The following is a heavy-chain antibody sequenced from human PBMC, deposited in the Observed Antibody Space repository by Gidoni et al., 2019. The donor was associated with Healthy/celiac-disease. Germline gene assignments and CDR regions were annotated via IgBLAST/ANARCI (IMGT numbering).Heavy chain of an antibody. V-gene: IGHV3-23*01. CDR2: ISGSGGST. D-gene: IGHD3-16*02. Sequence: EVQLLESGGGLVQPGGSLRLSCAASGFTFSIYAMSWVRQAPGKGLEWVSAISGSGGSTFYADSVKGRFTISRDNSKNTLYLQMNSLRADDTALYYCASQGGTLGELSFGFDYWGQGTLVTVSS. CDR3: ASQGGTLGELSFGFDY. CDR1: GFTFSIYA. J-gene: IGHJ4*02.